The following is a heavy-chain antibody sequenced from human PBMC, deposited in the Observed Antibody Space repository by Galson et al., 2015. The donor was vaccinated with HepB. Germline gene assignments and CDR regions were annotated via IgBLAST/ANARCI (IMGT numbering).Heavy chain of an antibody. CDR2: ISYDGSNK. CDR3: ARAPQYNWNYDPTTFDY. J-gene: IGHJ4*02. V-gene: IGHV3-30-3*01. D-gene: IGHD1-7*01. CDR1: GFTFSSYA. Sequence: SLRLSCAASGFTFSSYAMHWVRPAPGKGLEWVAVISYDGSNKYYADSVKGRFTISRDNSKNTLYLQMNSLRAEDTAVYYCARAPQYNWNYDPTTFDYWGQGTLVTVSS.